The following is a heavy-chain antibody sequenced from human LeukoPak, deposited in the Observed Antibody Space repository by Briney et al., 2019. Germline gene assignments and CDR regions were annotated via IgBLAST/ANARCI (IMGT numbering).Heavy chain of an antibody. CDR1: GFTFSSYA. CDR3: AKDLAGSGYYPDAFDI. V-gene: IGHV3-23*01. J-gene: IGHJ3*02. CDR2: ISGSGGST. Sequence: QPGGSLRFSCAASGFTFSSYAMSWVRQAPGKGLEWVSAISGSGGSTYYADSVKGRFTISRDNSKNTLYLQMNSLRAEDTAVYYCAKDLAGSGYYPDAFDIWGQGTMVTVSS. D-gene: IGHD3-22*01.